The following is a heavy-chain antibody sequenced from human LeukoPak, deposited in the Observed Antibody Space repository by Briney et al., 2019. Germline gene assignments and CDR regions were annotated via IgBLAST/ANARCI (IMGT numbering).Heavy chain of an antibody. J-gene: IGHJ3*02. D-gene: IGHD1-1*01. CDR1: GYTLTELS. CDR2: FDPEDGET. V-gene: IGHV1-24*01. CDR3: ATDPGAGTTAFLAFDI. Sequence: ASVKVSCKVSGYTLTELSMHWVRQVPGKGLEWMGGFDPEDGETIYAQKFQGRATMTEDTSTDTAYMELSSLRSEDTAVYYCATDPGAGTTAFLAFDIWGQGTMVTVSS.